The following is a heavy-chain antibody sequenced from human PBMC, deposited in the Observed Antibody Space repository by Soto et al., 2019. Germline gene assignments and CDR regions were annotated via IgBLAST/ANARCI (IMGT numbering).Heavy chain of an antibody. Sequence: EVQLVQSGAEVKKPGESLKISCKASGYSFTSYWIGWVRQMPGKGLEWMGIIYPGDSSTRYSPSFQGQVTISADKSISTAYLQWSSLKASDTAMYFCANQGYCGGDCYSGAFDIWGQGTMVTVSS. CDR3: ANQGYCGGDCYSGAFDI. CDR1: GYSFTSYW. D-gene: IGHD2-21*02. CDR2: IYPGDSST. J-gene: IGHJ3*02. V-gene: IGHV5-51*01.